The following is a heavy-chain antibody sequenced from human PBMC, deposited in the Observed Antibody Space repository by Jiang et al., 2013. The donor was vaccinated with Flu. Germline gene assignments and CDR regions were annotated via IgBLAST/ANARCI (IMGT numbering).Heavy chain of an antibody. CDR2: INSKGDST. V-gene: IGHV3-64*02. CDR1: GFTFRNFA. J-gene: IGHJ4*02. D-gene: IGHD3-16*01. Sequence: VQLVESGEGLAQPGGSLRLSCVVSGFTFRNFAMLWVRQTPGKGLEFVSVINSKGDSTNYADSVKGRFTVSRDNSKNTLYLQMGSLRLEDMAVHYCARGVYYDDVWGSHGIDYWGQGTQVTVSS. CDR3: ARGVYYDDVWGSHGIDY.